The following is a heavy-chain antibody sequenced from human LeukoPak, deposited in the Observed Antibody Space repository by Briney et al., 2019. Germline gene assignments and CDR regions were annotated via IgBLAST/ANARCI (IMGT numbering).Heavy chain of an antibody. CDR1: GFTFSSYT. CDR3: ARENRISSSSSYYYMDV. Sequence: GGSLRLSCEASGFTFSSYTMNWVRRAPGKGLEWVSSISSSSSYIYYADSMKGRFTISRDNSNNTVYLQMNSLRAEDTAIYFCARENRISSSSSYYYMDVWGKGTTVTISS. CDR2: ISSSSSYI. V-gene: IGHV3-21*01. J-gene: IGHJ6*03. D-gene: IGHD6-6*01.